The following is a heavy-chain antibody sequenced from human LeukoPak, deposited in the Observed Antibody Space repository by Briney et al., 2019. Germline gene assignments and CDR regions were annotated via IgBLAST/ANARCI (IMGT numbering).Heavy chain of an antibody. CDR2: INPNSGGT. CDR3: ARDYYDSSGYYGYDY. V-gene: IGHV1-2*02. CDR1: GYTFTGYY. J-gene: IGHJ4*02. Sequence: GASVKVSCKASGYTFTGYYMHWVRQAPGQGLEWMGWINPNSGGTNYAQKVQGRVTMTSDTSISTAYMELSRLRSDHTAVYYCARDYYDSSGYYGYDYWGQGTLVTVSS. D-gene: IGHD3-22*01.